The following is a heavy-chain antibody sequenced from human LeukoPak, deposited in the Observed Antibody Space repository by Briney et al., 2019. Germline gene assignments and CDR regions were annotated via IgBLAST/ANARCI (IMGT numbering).Heavy chain of an antibody. CDR1: GFIFGNYG. CDR2: IWSDGNNK. V-gene: IGHV3-33*01. J-gene: IGHJ4*02. Sequence: GGSLRLSCAASGFIFGNYGMNWVRQAPGKGLEWVAVIWSDGNNKNYADAVKGRFTISRDNSKNTVFLQMNSLRAEDTAFYYCVRARRSGNSVALDYWGQGTLVTVSS. D-gene: IGHD3-3*01. CDR3: VRARRSGNSVALDY.